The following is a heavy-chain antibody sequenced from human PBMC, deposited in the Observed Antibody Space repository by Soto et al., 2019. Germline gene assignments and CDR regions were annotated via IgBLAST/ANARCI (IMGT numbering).Heavy chain of an antibody. Sequence: NPSETLSLTCAVYGGSFSGYYWSWIRQSPGKGPEWIGEINHSGSTSYNPSLKSRVTISVYTSKNQFSLKLSSVTAADTAVYYCARGYAAPRAADWGQGTLVTVSS. CDR3: ARGYAAPRAAD. J-gene: IGHJ4*02. CDR2: INHSGST. CDR1: GGSFSGYY. V-gene: IGHV4-34*01. D-gene: IGHD2-15*01.